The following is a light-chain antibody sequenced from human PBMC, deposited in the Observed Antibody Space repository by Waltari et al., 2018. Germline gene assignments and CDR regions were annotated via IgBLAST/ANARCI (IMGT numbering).Light chain of an antibody. J-gene: IGLJ2*01. CDR1: SSNIGAGYD. Sequence: QSVLTQPPSVSGAPGQRVTISCTGSSSNIGAGYDVNWYQQLPGPAPKLLIYGNSNRPSGVPDRFSGSKSGTSASLAITGLQAEDEADYYCQSYDSSLSGSVVFGGGTKLTVL. CDR3: QSYDSSLSGSVV. CDR2: GNS. V-gene: IGLV1-40*01.